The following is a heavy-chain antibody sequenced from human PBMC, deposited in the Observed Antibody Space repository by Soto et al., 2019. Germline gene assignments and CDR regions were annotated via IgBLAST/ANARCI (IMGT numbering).Heavy chain of an antibody. Sequence: DVQLFESGGGLVEPGESLRLSCAASGFIFKEFAMSWVRQAPGKGLEWVSTITTSDDITYSADSVRGRVTISRDNSANSLFLQMSSLRGDDTATYYCTKGDSSGYFDPSTGYSTPDHWGQGTLVTVSS. CDR3: TKGDSSGYFDPSTGYSTPDH. D-gene: IGHD3-3*01. V-gene: IGHV3-23*01. J-gene: IGHJ5*02. CDR1: GFIFKEFA. CDR2: ITTSDDIT.